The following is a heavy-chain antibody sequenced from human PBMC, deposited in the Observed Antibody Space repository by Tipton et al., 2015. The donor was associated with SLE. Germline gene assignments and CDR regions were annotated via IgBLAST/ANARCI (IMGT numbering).Heavy chain of an antibody. J-gene: IGHJ6*02. Sequence: TLSLTCAVYGGSFSGFYWTWIRQPPGKGLEWIGSVYYSGKTSYNPSLMSRVIISEDTSTNQFSLILSSVTAADTAVYYCATSDFYGSGQGLDVWGQGTTVTVSS. CDR1: GGSFSGFY. CDR2: VYYSGKT. D-gene: IGHD3-10*01. CDR3: ATSDFYGSGQGLDV. V-gene: IGHV4-34*01.